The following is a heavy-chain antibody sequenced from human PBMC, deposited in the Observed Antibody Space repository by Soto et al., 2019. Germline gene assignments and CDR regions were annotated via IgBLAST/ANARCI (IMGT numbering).Heavy chain of an antibody. CDR3: ARGTGAAVAADY. CDR2: IKQDGSEK. D-gene: IGHD6-19*01. CDR1: GFTFSSYW. Sequence: EVQLVESGGGLVQPGGSLRLSCAASGFTFSSYWMSWVRQAPGKGLEWVANIKQDGSEKFYVDSVKGRFTISRDNAKNSLDLQMNSLRAEDTAVYYCARGTGAAVAADYWGQGTLVTVSS. V-gene: IGHV3-7*01. J-gene: IGHJ4*02.